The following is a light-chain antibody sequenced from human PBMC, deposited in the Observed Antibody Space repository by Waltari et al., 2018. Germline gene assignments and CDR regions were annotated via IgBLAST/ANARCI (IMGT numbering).Light chain of an antibody. CDR3: MQGTYGLT. CDR1: QSLVHSDGNTY. J-gene: IGKJ4*01. V-gene: IGKV2-30*02. Sequence: VVMTQSPLSLPSTLGQPASISCRSSQSLVHSDGNTYLKWFHQRPGQSPRSLIYKVFKRESGVPDRFSGSGSGTNFTLKISRVEAEDVGVYFCMQGTYGLTFGGGTKVEIK. CDR2: KVF.